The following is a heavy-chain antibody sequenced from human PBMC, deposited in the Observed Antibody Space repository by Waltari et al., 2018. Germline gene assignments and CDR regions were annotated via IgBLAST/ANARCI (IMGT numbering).Heavy chain of an antibody. V-gene: IGHV3-74*01. Sequence: EVQLVESGGGLVQPGGSLRLSCAASGFTFSTYWMHWVRNAPGKGLVWVSRINRDGSSTSYADSVKGRFTISRDNAKNTLYLQMNSLRAEDTAVYYCARARDYYYYDSSGMDYWGQGTLVTVSS. CDR3: ARARDYYYYDSSGMDY. CDR2: INRDGSST. CDR1: GFTFSTYW. D-gene: IGHD3-22*01. J-gene: IGHJ4*02.